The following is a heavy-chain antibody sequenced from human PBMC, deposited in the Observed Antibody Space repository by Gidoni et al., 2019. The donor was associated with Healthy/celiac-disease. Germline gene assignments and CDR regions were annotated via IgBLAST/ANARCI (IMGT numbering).Heavy chain of an antibody. Sequence: DVQLVESGGGLVQPARHLRHSCAASEFTSDAYAMHWVRQAPGKGLEWVSVISWNSGSIGYADSVKGRFTISRDNAKNCLYLQMNSLRAEDTALYYCAKDRVRYYYYGMDVWGQGTTVTVSS. CDR3: AKDRVRYYYYGMDV. CDR1: EFTSDAYA. CDR2: ISWNSGSI. V-gene: IGHV3-9*02. J-gene: IGHJ6*02. D-gene: IGHD1-1*01.